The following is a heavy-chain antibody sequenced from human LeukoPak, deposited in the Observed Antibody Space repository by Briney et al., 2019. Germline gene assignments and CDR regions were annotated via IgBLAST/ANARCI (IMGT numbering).Heavy chain of an antibody. D-gene: IGHD6-19*01. Sequence: RGGSLRLSCAASGFTFSSYSMNWVRQAPGKGLEWVSYISSSSSTIYYADSVKGRFTISRDNAKNSLYLQMNSLRAEDTAVYYCARDLAVAGPDYWGQGTLVTVSS. CDR2: ISSSSSTI. J-gene: IGHJ4*02. CDR3: ARDLAVAGPDY. V-gene: IGHV3-48*01. CDR1: GFTFSSYS.